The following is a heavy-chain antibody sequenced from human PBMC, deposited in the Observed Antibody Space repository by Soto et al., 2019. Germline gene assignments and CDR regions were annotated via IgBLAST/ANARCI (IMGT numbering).Heavy chain of an antibody. J-gene: IGHJ2*01. CDR2: IIPIFGTA. CDR3: ARDSGIALAGTGWYFDL. V-gene: IGHV1-69*01. CDR1: GGTFSSYA. D-gene: IGHD6-19*01. Sequence: QVQLVQSGAEVKKPGSSVKVSCKASGGTFSSYAISWVRQAPGQGLEWMGGIIPIFGTANYAQKFQGRVTITADESTSTAYMELSSLRSEDTAVYYCARDSGIALAGTGWYFDLWGRGTLVTVSS.